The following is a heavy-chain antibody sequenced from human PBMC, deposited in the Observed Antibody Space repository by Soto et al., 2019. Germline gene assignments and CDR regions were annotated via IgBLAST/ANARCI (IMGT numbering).Heavy chain of an antibody. CDR2: ISSNGGST. V-gene: IGHV3-64*01. CDR1: GFTFSSYA. Sequence: PGGSLRLSCAASGFTFSSYAMHWVRQAPGKGLEYVSAISSNGGSTYYANSVKGRFTISRDNSKNTLYLQMGSLRAEDMAVYYCARVVGSGPRSHNWFDPWGQGTLVTVSS. D-gene: IGHD2-15*01. J-gene: IGHJ5*02. CDR3: ARVVGSGPRSHNWFDP.